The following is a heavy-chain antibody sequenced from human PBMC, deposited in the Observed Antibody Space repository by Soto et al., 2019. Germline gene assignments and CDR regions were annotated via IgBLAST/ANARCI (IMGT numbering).Heavy chain of an antibody. V-gene: IGHV3-49*03. CDR2: IRSKAYGGTT. CDR1: GFTFGDYA. Sequence: PGGSLRLSCTASGFTFGDYAMSWFRQAPGKGLEWVGFIRSKAYGGTTEYAASVKGRFTISRDDSKSIAYLQMNSLKTEDTAVYYCTKRIAAAGYYYYYGMDVWGQGTTVTVSS. D-gene: IGHD6-13*01. CDR3: TKRIAAAGYYYYYGMDV. J-gene: IGHJ6*02.